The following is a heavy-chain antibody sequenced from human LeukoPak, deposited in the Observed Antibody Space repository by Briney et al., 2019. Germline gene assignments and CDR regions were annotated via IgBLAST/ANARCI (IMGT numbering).Heavy chain of an antibody. J-gene: IGHJ6*03. CDR2: INSDGSST. V-gene: IGHV3-74*01. Sequence: GGSLRLSCAASGFTFSSYWMHWVRQAPGKGLVWVSRINSDGSSTSYADSVKGRFTISRDNAKNTLYLQMNSLRAEDTAVYYCARADYYYYMDVWGKGTTVTISS. CDR1: GFTFSSYW. CDR3: ARADYYYYMDV.